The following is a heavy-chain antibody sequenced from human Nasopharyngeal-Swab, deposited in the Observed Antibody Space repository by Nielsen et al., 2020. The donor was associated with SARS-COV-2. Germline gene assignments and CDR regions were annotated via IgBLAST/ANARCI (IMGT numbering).Heavy chain of an antibody. D-gene: IGHD5-18*01. CDR1: GFTFSSYW. J-gene: IGHJ6*03. V-gene: IGHV3-7*03. Sequence: GESLKISCAASGFTFSSYWMSWVRQAPGKGPEWVANIKQDGSEKYYVDSVKGRFTISRDNAKNSLYLQMNSLRAEDTAVYYCARVNRGTDTQLWSRIYYYYMDVWGKGTTVTVSS. CDR3: ARVNRGTDTQLWSRIYYYYMDV. CDR2: IKQDGSEK.